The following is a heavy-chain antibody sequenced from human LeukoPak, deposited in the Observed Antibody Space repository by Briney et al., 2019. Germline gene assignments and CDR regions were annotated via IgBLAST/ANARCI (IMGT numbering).Heavy chain of an antibody. V-gene: IGHV1-69*13. CDR2: IIPIFGTP. J-gene: IGHJ6*02. D-gene: IGHD5-12*01. CDR3: ARGYRGYDPNAKLRLDYHYHGMDV. CDR1: GGTFSTYA. Sequence: ASVKVSCKASGGTFSTYAISWVRQAPGQGLEWMGGIIPIFGTPNYAQKFQGRVTINAGESTSTAYLDLSSLRSEDTAVYYCARGYRGYDPNAKLRLDYHYHGMDVWGQGTTVTVSS.